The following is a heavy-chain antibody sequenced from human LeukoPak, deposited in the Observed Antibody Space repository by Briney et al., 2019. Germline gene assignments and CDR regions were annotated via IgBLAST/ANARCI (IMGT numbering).Heavy chain of an antibody. D-gene: IGHD1-26*01. CDR2: IYYSGST. J-gene: IGHJ3*02. Sequence: PETRCPSCTVSGGSISSYYWNWIRQPPGKGLEWIGYIYYSGSTNYNPSLKSRVTMSVDTSKNQFSLNLRSVTAADTAVYYCARAREFTGSYRDAFDIWGQ. V-gene: IGHV4-59*01. CDR3: ARAREFTGSYRDAFDI. CDR1: GGSISSYY.